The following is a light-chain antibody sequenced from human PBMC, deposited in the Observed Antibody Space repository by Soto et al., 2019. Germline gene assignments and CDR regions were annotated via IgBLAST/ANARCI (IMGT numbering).Light chain of an antibody. V-gene: IGKV3-15*01. J-gene: IGKJ4*01. Sequence: EIVMTQSPVTLSVSPGERATLSCRASQSVSSNLAWYQQKPGQAPRPLIYGASTRATGIPARFSGSGSGTEFTLTISSLQSEDFAVYYCQHYNNWPLTFGGGTKVEIK. CDR1: QSVSSN. CDR2: GAS. CDR3: QHYNNWPLT.